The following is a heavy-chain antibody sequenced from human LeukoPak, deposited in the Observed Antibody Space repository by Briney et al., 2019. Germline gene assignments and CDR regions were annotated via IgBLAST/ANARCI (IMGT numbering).Heavy chain of an antibody. V-gene: IGHV3-30*18. Sequence: GRSLRLSCAASGFTFSSYGMHWVRQAPAKGLEWVAVISYDGSNKYYADSVKGRFTISRDNSKNTLYLRMNSLRAEDTAVYYCAKDSGGLFDYWGQGTLVTVSS. CDR1: GFTFSSYG. J-gene: IGHJ4*02. CDR3: AKDSGGLFDY. D-gene: IGHD2-15*01. CDR2: ISYDGSNK.